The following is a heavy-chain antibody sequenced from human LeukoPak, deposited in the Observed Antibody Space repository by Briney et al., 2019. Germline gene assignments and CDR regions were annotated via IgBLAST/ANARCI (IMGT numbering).Heavy chain of an antibody. V-gene: IGHV3-9*01. Sequence: PGRSLRLSCAASGFTFDDYAMHWVRQAPGKGLEWVSGISWNSGSIGYADSVKGRFTISRDNAKNSLYLQVNSLRAEDTALYYCAKDMYYDILGSFDPWGQGTLVTVSS. D-gene: IGHD3-9*01. CDR1: GFTFDDYA. J-gene: IGHJ5*02. CDR3: AKDMYYDILGSFDP. CDR2: ISWNSGSI.